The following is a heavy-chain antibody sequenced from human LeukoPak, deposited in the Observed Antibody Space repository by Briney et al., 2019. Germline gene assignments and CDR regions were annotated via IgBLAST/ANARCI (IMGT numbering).Heavy chain of an antibody. V-gene: IGHV3-7*01. D-gene: IGHD6-6*01. CDR3: ARGSSGSSSSMSAFDI. J-gene: IGHJ3*02. CDR1: GFTFSSYW. Sequence: GGSLRLSCAASGFTFSSYWMSWVRQAPGKGLEWVANIKQDGSEKYYVDSVKGRFTISRDNAKNSLYLQMSSLRAEDTAVYYCARGSSGSSSSMSAFDIWGQGTMVTVSS. CDR2: IKQDGSEK.